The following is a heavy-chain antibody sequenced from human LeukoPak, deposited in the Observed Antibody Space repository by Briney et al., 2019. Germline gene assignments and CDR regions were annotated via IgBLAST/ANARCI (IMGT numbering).Heavy chain of an antibody. CDR1: GGSISSRNYY. CDR3: ARVRRYDSSGYN. CDR2: MSDSGST. V-gene: IGHV4-39*07. D-gene: IGHD3-22*01. J-gene: IGHJ4*02. Sequence: SETLSLTCTVSGGSISSRNYYWGWFRQPPGKGLECIGIMSDSGSTYYNPSLKSGFTISVDTSKNQFSLKLSSVTAADTAVYYCARVRRYDSSGYNWGRGTLVTVSS.